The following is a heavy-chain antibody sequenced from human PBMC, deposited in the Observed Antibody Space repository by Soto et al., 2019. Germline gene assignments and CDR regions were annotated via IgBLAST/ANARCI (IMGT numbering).Heavy chain of an antibody. CDR1: GFTFSDHY. CDR3: ASSLAYSCSVGCPHYDFDY. Sequence: EVQLVESGGGLVQPGGSLRLSCAASGFTFSDHYMDWVRQAPGKGLEWVGRTRNKANRYNTEYAASVNGRFTISRADSRNSLYLPMYRLKTEVTVVYYCASSLAYSCSVGCPHYDFDYWGQGTLVTVSS. CDR2: TRNKANRYNT. J-gene: IGHJ4*02. D-gene: IGHD2-21*01. V-gene: IGHV3-72*01.